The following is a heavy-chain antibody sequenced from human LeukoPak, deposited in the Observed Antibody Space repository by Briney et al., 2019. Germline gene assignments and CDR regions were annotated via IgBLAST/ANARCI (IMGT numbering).Heavy chain of an antibody. V-gene: IGHV3-49*04. CDR1: GFTFGDHA. CDR3: TRGPIQLWLYHGMDV. Sequence: GGSLRLSCTVSGFTFGDHAMSWVRQAPGKGLEWVGFIRSKTYGGTIEYAASVKGRFIISRDDSTSIAYLQMDSLKTEDTAVYYCTRGPIQLWLYHGMDVWGQGTTVTVSS. CDR2: IRSKTYGGTI. J-gene: IGHJ6*02. D-gene: IGHD5-18*01.